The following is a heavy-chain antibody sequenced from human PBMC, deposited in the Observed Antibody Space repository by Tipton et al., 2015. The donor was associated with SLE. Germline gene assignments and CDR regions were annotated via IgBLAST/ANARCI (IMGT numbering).Heavy chain of an antibody. CDR1: GGSISSYY. CDR3: ARAPGVVTTYFDY. CDR2: IYYSGST. Sequence: LRLSCTVSGGSISSYYWSWIRQPPGKGLEWIGYIYYSGSTNYNPSLKSRITISVDTSKNRFSLKLSSVTAADTAVYHCARAPGVVTTYFDYWGQGTLVTVSS. J-gene: IGHJ4*02. D-gene: IGHD3-3*01. V-gene: IGHV4-59*12.